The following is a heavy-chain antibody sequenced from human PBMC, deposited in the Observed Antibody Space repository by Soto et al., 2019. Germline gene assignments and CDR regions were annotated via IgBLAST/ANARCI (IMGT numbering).Heavy chain of an antibody. V-gene: IGHV3-23*01. D-gene: IGHD3-3*01. Sequence: EVQLLESGGGLVQRGGSLRLSCTASGFTFSNYAMNWVRQAPGKGLEWVSGISNSGSRNTYYAESVKGRFTISRDNLKNTLYVKMSSLRDEDTAIYYCAREGERLGILEWLSPKYGFDVWGQGTTVTVSS. CDR2: ISNSGSRNT. CDR3: AREGERLGILEWLSPKYGFDV. J-gene: IGHJ6*02. CDR1: GFTFSNYA.